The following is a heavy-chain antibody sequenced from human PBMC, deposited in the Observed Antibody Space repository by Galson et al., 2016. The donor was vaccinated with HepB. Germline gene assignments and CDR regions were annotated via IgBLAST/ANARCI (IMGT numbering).Heavy chain of an antibody. CDR3: TRHISRTDTAMVYGFDP. J-gene: IGHJ5*02. CDR2: IRSKANSYAT. D-gene: IGHD5-18*01. Sequence: SLRLSCAASGFTFSGSAMHWVRQASGKGLEWVGRIRSKANSYATAYAASVKGRVTISRDDSKNTAYLQMNSLKTEDTAVYYCTRHISRTDTAMVYGFDPWGQGTLVTVSS. CDR1: GFTFSGSA. V-gene: IGHV3-73*01.